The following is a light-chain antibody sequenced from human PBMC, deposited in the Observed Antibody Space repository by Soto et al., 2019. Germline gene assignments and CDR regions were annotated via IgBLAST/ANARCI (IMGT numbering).Light chain of an antibody. V-gene: IGLV1-44*01. J-gene: IGLJ2*01. CDR2: NND. CDR3: SAWDASLNAIL. Sequence: QSVLSQPPSASGTPGQRVTISCSGRSPNIGSNIVNWYQQLPGTAPKLLIYNNDQRPSGVPDRFSGSKSGTSASLAISGLQSEDEADYYCSAWDASLNAILFGGGTQLT. CDR1: SPNIGSNI.